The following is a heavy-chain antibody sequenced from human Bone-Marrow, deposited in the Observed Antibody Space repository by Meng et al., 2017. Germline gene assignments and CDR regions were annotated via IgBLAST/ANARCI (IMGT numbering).Heavy chain of an antibody. CDR3: ARERYYYGSGSYIDAFDI. V-gene: IGHV4-4*07. Sequence: SETLSLTCTVSGGSISSYYWSWIRQPAGKGLEWIGRIYTSGSTNYNPSLKSRVTMSVDTSKNQFSLKLGSVTAADTAVYYCARERYYYGSGSYIDAFDIWGQGTMVTVSS. CDR1: GGSISSYY. CDR2: IYTSGST. D-gene: IGHD3-10*01. J-gene: IGHJ3*02.